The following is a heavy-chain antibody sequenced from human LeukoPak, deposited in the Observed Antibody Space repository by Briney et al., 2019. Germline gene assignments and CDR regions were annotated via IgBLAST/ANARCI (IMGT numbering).Heavy chain of an antibody. V-gene: IGHV4-59*01. CDR1: GGSISSYY. J-gene: IGHJ4*02. Sequence: SETLSLTCTVSGGSISSYYRSWMRQPPGKGLEWIGYIYYSGSTNYNPSLKSRVTISVDTSKNQFSLTLSSVTAADTAVYYCARAPYPGYFDYWGQGTLVTVSS. D-gene: IGHD2-2*01. CDR3: ARAPYPGYFDY. CDR2: IYYSGST.